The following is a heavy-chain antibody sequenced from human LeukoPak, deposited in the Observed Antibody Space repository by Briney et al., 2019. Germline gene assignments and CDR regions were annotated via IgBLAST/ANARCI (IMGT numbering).Heavy chain of an antibody. J-gene: IGHJ4*02. D-gene: IGHD2-2*01. CDR3: AKAVGRLPGNY. CDR2: IYSGGRT. V-gene: IGHV3-53*05. CDR1: GFNVSSNY. Sequence: GGSLRLSCAASGFNVSSNYMSWVRQAPGKGLEWVSVIYSGGRTYYADPVKGRFTISRDNSKNTLYLQMNSLRAEDTAVYYCAKAVGRLPGNYWGQGTLVTVSS.